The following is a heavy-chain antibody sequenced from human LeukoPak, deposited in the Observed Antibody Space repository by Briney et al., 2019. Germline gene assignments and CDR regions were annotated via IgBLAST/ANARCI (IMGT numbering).Heavy chain of an antibody. CDR3: ARSRRITMIVVVIKDAFDI. J-gene: IGHJ3*02. CDR1: GGSISSSSYY. D-gene: IGHD3-22*01. Sequence: SETLSLTCSVSGGSISSSSYYWDWIRQPPGKGLEWIGSIYYSGSTYYNPSLKSRVTISVDTSKNQFSLKLSSATAADTAVYYCARSRRITMIVVVIKDAFDIWGQGTMVTVSS. V-gene: IGHV4-39*01. CDR2: IYYSGST.